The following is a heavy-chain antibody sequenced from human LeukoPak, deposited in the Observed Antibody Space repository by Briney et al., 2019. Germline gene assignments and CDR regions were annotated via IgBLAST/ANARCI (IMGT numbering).Heavy chain of an antibody. V-gene: IGHV4-61*08. CDR2: IYYSGST. CDR3: ARQWYSGSYIKSDAFDI. Sequence: PSETLSLTCTVSGGSISSGGYYWSWIRQPPGKGLEWIGYIYYSGSTNYNPSLKSRVTIDTSKNQFSLKLSSVTAADTAVYYCARQWYSGSYIKSDAFDIWGQGTMVTVSS. D-gene: IGHD1-26*01. CDR1: GGSISSGGYY. J-gene: IGHJ3*02.